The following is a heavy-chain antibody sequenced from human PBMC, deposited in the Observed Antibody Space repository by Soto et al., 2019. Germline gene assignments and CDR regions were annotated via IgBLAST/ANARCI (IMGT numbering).Heavy chain of an antibody. CDR2: VSGDNGHT. CDR3: ARDLGYCRSGTCYREWFDP. Sequence: QVQLVQSGAAVKKPGASVKVSCKASGYTFTTHGISWVRQAPGQGLEWMGWVSGDNGHTKYAQSLQGRVTMTTDTSTNTAYMELRSLRSDETAVYYCARDLGYCRSGTCYREWFDPWGQGTLVTVSS. D-gene: IGHD2-15*01. J-gene: IGHJ5*02. V-gene: IGHV1-18*01. CDR1: GYTFTTHG.